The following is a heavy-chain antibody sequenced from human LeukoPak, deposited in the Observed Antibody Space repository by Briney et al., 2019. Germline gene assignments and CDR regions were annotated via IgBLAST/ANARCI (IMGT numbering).Heavy chain of an antibody. CDR3: LTSMGY. V-gene: IGHV3-7*01. CDR1: GFTFSSYE. Sequence: GGSLRLSCAASGFTFSSYEMNWVRQAPGKGLEWVANIKPDGSGEYYVDSVKGRFIISRDNAKNSVYLQMNSLRAEDTAVYYMLTSMGYWGQGTLVTVSS. CDR2: IKPDGSGE. J-gene: IGHJ4*02. D-gene: IGHD3-9*01.